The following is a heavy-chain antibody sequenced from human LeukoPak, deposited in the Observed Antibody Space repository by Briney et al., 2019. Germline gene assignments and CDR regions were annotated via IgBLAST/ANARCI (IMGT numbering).Heavy chain of an antibody. D-gene: IGHD3-22*01. CDR1: GGSFSGYY. CDR3: ARTSYYDTNPFDY. V-gene: IGHV4-34*01. CDR2: INHSGST. J-gene: IGHJ4*02. Sequence: SETLSLTCAVYGGSFSGYYWSWIRQPPGKGLEWIGEINHSGSTNYNPSLKSRVTISVDTSKNQFSLKLSSVTAADTAVYYCARTSYYDTNPFDYWGQGTLVTVSS.